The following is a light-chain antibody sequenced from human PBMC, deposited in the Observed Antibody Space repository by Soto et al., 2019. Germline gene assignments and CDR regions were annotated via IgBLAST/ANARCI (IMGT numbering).Light chain of an antibody. CDR2: AAS. CDR1: QAISSY. CDR3: QQLNSYPWT. J-gene: IGKJ1*01. V-gene: IGKV1-9*01. Sequence: DIQLTQSPSFLSASVGDRVTITCRASQAISSYLAWFQQRPGKAPKVLIYAASTLQSGVPSRFRGSGSGTEFTLTISSRQPEDFATYFCQQLNSYPWTFGQGTNVEIK.